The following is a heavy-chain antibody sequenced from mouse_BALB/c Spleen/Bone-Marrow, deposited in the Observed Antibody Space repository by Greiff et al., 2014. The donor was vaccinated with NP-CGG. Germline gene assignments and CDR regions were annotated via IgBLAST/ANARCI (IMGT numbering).Heavy chain of an antibody. CDR3: ARDYYGSSDY. J-gene: IGHJ2*01. CDR2: INSNGGST. CDR1: GFTFSSYG. D-gene: IGHD1-1*01. Sequence: EVQVVESGGGLVQPGGFLKLSCAASGFTFSSYGMSWVRQTPDKRLELVATINSNGGSTYYPDSVKGRFTISRDNAKNTLYLQMSSLKSEDTAMYYCARDYYGSSDYWGQGTTLTVSS. V-gene: IGHV5-6-3*01.